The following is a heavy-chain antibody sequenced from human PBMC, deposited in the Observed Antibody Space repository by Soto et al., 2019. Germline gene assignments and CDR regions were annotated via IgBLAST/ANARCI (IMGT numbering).Heavy chain of an antibody. J-gene: IGHJ5*02. D-gene: IGHD6-13*01. Sequence: EVQLVESGGGLVQPGRSLRLSCAASGFSFNDFAMHWVRQAPGKGLEWVASIDWNGDNIAYAASVEGRFTISRDNVKNSLFLQMNSLRAEDTAFYFCARDSGIVAAGRFSFDPRGQGTLVTVSS. CDR3: ARDSGIVAAGRFSFDP. CDR2: IDWNGDNI. V-gene: IGHV3-9*01. CDR1: GFSFNDFA.